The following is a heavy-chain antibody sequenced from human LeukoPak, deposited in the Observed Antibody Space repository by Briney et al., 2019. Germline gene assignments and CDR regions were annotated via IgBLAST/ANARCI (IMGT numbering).Heavy chain of an antibody. CDR1: GGSFSGYY. D-gene: IGHD3-16*01. CDR3: ARGYDHFDY. V-gene: IGHV4-34*01. Sequence: SETLSLTCAVYGGSFSGYYWSWIRPPPGKGLEWIGEINHSGSTNYNPSLKSRVTISVDTSKNQFSLKLSSVTAADTAVYYCARGYDHFDYWGQGTLVTVSS. CDR2: INHSGST. J-gene: IGHJ4*02.